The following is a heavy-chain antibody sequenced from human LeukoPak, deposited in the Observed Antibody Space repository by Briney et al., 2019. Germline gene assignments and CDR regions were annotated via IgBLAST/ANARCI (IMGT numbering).Heavy chain of an antibody. D-gene: IGHD3-22*01. Sequence: TGGSLRLSCAASGFTFSSYAMSWVRQAPGKGLEWVSAISGSGGSTYYADSVKGRFTISRDNPKNTLYLQMNSLRAEDTAVYYCAKDLSSGYYYRTDYWGQGTLVTVSS. CDR2: ISGSGGST. V-gene: IGHV3-23*01. CDR1: GFTFSSYA. J-gene: IGHJ4*02. CDR3: AKDLSSGYYYRTDY.